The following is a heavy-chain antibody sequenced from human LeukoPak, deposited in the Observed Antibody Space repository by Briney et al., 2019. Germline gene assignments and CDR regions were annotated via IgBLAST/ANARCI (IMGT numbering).Heavy chain of an antibody. D-gene: IGHD3-10*01. J-gene: IGHJ4*02. V-gene: IGHV3-23*01. CDR1: GFTFSSYA. Sequence: PGGSLRLSCAASGFTFSSYAMSWVRQAPGKGLDWVSAISGSGGSTYYADSVKGRFTISRDNSKNTLYLQMNSLRAEDTAVYYCAKDYSSGSSFDYWGQGTLVTVSS. CDR3: AKDYSSGSSFDY. CDR2: ISGSGGST.